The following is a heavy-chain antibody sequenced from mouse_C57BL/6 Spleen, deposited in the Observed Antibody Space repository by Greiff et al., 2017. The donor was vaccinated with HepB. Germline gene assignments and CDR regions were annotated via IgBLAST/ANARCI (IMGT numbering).Heavy chain of an antibody. V-gene: IGHV14-1*01. D-gene: IGHD1-1*01. J-gene: IGHJ4*01. Sequence: VHVKQSGAELVRPGASVKLSCTASGFNIKDYYMHWVKQRPEQGLEWIGRIDPEDGDTEYAPKFQGKATMTADTSSNTADLQLSSLTSEDTAVYYCTRPITTEDYYAMDYWGQGTSVTVSS. CDR3: TRPITTEDYYAMDY. CDR1: GFNIKDYY. CDR2: IDPEDGDT.